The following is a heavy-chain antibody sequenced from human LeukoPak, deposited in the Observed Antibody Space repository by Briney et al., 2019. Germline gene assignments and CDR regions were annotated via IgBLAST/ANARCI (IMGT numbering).Heavy chain of an antibody. CDR1: GFTFSSYW. V-gene: IGHV3-7*01. CDR3: AKASPTGNPRGAIDY. J-gene: IGHJ4*02. CDR2: IKQDGSEK. D-gene: IGHD4-17*01. Sequence: QPGGSLRLSCAASGFTFSSYWMSWVRQAPGKGLEWVSNIKQDGSEKYPVDSVEGRFTISRDNAKNSLYLQMTRLRAEYTAVYYRAKASPTGNPRGAIDYWGQGTLGTVSS.